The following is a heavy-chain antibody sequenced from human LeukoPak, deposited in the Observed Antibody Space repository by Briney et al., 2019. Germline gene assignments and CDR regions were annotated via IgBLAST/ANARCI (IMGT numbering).Heavy chain of an antibody. CDR2: IDANNGDA. CDR1: GYTFRGNY. D-gene: IGHD4-11*01. V-gene: IGHV1-2*02. Sequence: ASVKVSCKASGYTFRGNYIHWLRQAPGQGLEWMGWIDANNGDAKSAQKLQGRVTMSRDTSISTAYMDLSSLSPGDAAVYYCARDPSSVTLYFFDYWGQGTLVTVSS. CDR3: ARDPSSVTLYFFDY. J-gene: IGHJ4*02.